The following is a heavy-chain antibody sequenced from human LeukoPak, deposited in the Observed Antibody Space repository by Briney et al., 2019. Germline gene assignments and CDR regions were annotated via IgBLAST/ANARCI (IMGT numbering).Heavy chain of an antibody. J-gene: IGHJ4*02. CDR2: IYYSGST. CDR3: ARVPYGDYGGYYFDY. D-gene: IGHD4-17*01. Sequence: SETLSLTCTVSGGSISSYYWSWIRQPPGKGLEWIGYIYYSGSTNYNPSLKSRVTISVDTSKNQFSLKLSSVTAADTAVYYCARVPYGDYGGYYFDYWGQRTLVTVSS. V-gene: IGHV4-59*01. CDR1: GGSISSYY.